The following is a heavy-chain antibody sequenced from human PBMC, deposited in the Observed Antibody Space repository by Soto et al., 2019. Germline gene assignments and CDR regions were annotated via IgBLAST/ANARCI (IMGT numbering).Heavy chain of an antibody. CDR3: AKGGCSGGSCYSWNYYYYMDV. Sequence: GGSLRLSCAASGFTFSSYAMSWVRQAPGKGLEWVSAISGSGGSTYYADSVKGRFTISRDNSKNTLYLQMNSLRAEDTAVYYCAKGGCSGGSCYSWNYYYYMDVWGKGTTVTVSS. J-gene: IGHJ6*03. CDR1: GFTFSSYA. CDR2: ISGSGGST. D-gene: IGHD2-15*01. V-gene: IGHV3-23*01.